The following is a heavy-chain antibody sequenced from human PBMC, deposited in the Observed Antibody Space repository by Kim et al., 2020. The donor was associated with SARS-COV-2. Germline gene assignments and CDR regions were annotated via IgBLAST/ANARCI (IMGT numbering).Heavy chain of an antibody. CDR2: IKQDGSEK. D-gene: IGHD3-9*01. J-gene: IGHJ3*02. CDR1: GFTFSSYW. V-gene: IGHV3-7*01. CDR3: AREESYYDILTGYFRGAFDI. Sequence: GGSLRLSCAASGFTFSSYWMSWVRQAPGKGLEWVANIKQDGSEKYYVDSVKGRFTISRDNAKNSLYLQMNSLRAGDTAVYYCAREESYYDILTGYFRGAFDIWGQGTMVTVSS.